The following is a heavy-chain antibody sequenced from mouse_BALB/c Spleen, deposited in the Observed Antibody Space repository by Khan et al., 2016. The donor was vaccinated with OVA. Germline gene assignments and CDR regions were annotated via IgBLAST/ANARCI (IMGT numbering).Heavy chain of an antibody. V-gene: IGHV1-4*01. CDR1: GYTFTSYT. CDR3: SRVGPYRRTYGAWFAY. J-gene: IGHJ3*01. D-gene: IGHD1-1*01. CDR2: INPTNIYT. Sequence: QVQLKESGAELARPGASVKMSCKASGYTFTSYTIHWVKQRPGQGLEWIGYINPTNIYTTYNQKFRDKATLTAAKSSRTAYMKLSSRTSEDSAVLYGSRVGPYRRTYGAWFAYWGQGTLVTVSA.